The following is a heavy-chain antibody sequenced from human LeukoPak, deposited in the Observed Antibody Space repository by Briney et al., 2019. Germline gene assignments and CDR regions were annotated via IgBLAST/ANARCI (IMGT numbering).Heavy chain of an antibody. Sequence: ASVKVSCKVSGYTLTELSMHWVRQAPGKGLEWMGGFDPEDGETIYAQKFQGRVTMTEDTSTDTAYMELSSLRSEDTAVYYCATGQNLWFGEFIPHFDYWGQGTLVTVSS. D-gene: IGHD3-10*01. CDR3: ATGQNLWFGEFIPHFDY. V-gene: IGHV1-24*01. CDR2: FDPEDGET. J-gene: IGHJ4*02. CDR1: GYTLTELS.